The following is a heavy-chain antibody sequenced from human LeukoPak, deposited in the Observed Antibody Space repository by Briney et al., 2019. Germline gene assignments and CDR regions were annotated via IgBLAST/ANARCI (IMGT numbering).Heavy chain of an antibody. CDR1: GFTFSSYG. D-gene: IGHD2-21*01. CDR2: IWYDGSNK. Sequence: GGSLRLSCAASGFTFSSYGMHWVRQAPGKGLEWVAVIWYDGSNKYYADSVKGRFTISRDNSKNTLYLQMNSLRPQYTAVYYCXKNSXYSEIDYWGQGTLVTVSS. CDR3: XKNSXYSEIDY. V-gene: IGHV3-33*06. J-gene: IGHJ4*02.